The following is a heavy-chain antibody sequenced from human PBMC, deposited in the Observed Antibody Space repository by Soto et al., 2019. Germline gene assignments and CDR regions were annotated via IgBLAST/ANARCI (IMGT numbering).Heavy chain of an antibody. V-gene: IGHV4-39*01. Sequence: PSETLSLTCTVSGGSIYRSGYYWGWIRQPPGRGLEWIGNIDYNGATYSNPSLKSRVTISRDTSKNQFPLKLTSVTAADTALYYCGKVLVGATGHTDSDSWGPGTLVTVSS. J-gene: IGHJ4*02. CDR3: GKVLVGATGHTDSDS. CDR2: IDYNGAT. CDR1: GGSIYRSGYY. D-gene: IGHD2-15*01.